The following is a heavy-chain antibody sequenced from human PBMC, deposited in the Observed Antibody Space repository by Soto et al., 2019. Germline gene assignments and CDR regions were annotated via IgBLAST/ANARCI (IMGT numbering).Heavy chain of an antibody. CDR2: IMPXSSHI. Sequence: PGXSQRLSCAASGFTFGIYSMNWVRQAPGKGLECVXYIMPXSSHILYAESVXGRFTISXXKAKGSLYLQMNTLRAEDTAVYYCAGQKDDFPIWGQGTMVTV. CDR1: GFTFGIYS. J-gene: IGHJ3*02. V-gene: IGHV3-21*05. CDR3: AGQKDDFPI.